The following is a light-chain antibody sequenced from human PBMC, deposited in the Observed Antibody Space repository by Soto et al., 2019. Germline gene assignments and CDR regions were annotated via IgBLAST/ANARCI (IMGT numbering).Light chain of an antibody. V-gene: IGLV2-8*01. J-gene: IGLJ1*01. CDR1: KSDIGVYDF. CDR3: KSYAGSNTYV. Sequence: QSALTQPPSASGSPGQSVTISCTGTKSDIGVYDFVSWYQHHPGKAPRLISYEVVQRPSGVPDRFSGSKSGNTASLTVSGLQAADEADYICKSYAGSNTYVFGSGTKLTVL. CDR2: EVV.